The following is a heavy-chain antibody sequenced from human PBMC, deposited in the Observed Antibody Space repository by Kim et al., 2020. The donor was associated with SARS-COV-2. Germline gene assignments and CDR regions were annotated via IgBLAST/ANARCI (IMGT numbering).Heavy chain of an antibody. CDR2: IYYSGST. Sequence: SETLSLTCTVSGGSISSSSYYWGWIRQPPGKGLEWIGSIYYSGSTYYNPSLKSRVTISVDTSKNQFSLKLSSVTAADTAVYYCAAGKGDYDDDLDAFDIWGQGTMVTVSS. CDR3: AAGKGDYDDDLDAFDI. J-gene: IGHJ3*02. CDR1: GGSISSSSYY. V-gene: IGHV4-39*07. D-gene: IGHD4-17*01.